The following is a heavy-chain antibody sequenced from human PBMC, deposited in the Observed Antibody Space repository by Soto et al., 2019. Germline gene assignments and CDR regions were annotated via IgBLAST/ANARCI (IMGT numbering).Heavy chain of an antibody. CDR1: GFTFDDYA. CDR2: ISWNSGSI. J-gene: IGHJ4*02. V-gene: IGHV3-9*01. Sequence: EVQLVESGGGLVQPGRSLRLSCAASGFTFDDYAMHWVRQAPGKGLEWVSGISWNSGSIGYADSVKGRFTISRDNAKNSLYLQMNSLRAEDTALYYCAKGPWDSSSSGYFDYWGQGTLVTVSS. CDR3: AKGPWDSSSSGYFDY. D-gene: IGHD6-6*01.